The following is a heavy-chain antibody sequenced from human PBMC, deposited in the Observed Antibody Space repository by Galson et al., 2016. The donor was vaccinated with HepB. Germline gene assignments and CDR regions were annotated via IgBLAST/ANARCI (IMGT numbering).Heavy chain of an antibody. J-gene: IGHJ6*02. Sequence: PALVKPTQTLTLTCTFSGFSLSSSGMCVTWIRQPPGKALEWLAVIDWNDDKYSSTSLKTRLTISKDTSKNQVVLTTTNMDPVDTGTYYCARIVISSSRYAVGMDVWGQGTTVTVSS. D-gene: IGHD6-13*01. CDR2: IDWNDDK. CDR3: ARIVISSSRYAVGMDV. CDR1: GFSLSSSGMC. V-gene: IGHV2-70*01.